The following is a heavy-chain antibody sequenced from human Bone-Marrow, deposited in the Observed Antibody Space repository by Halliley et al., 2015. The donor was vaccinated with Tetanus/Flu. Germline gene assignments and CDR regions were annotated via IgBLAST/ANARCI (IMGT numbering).Heavy chain of an antibody. CDR1: AFTFSDSA. Sequence: SLRLSCTTSAFTFSDSAIHWVRQASGQGLEWVGRIRSKPQGDATAYVASVEGRFSISRDDSKNTAYLEMNSLKIEDTAVYYCNSPGTPDSPGDYWGQGTLVTVSP. CDR3: NSPGTPDSPGDY. CDR2: IRSKPQGDAT. J-gene: IGHJ4*02. V-gene: IGHV3-73*01. D-gene: IGHD1-1*01.